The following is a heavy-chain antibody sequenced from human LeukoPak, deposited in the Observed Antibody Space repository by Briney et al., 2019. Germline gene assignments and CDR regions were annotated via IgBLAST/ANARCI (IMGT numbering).Heavy chain of an antibody. D-gene: IGHD3-16*01. CDR1: GYTFTSYD. CDR3: ARRKGEGGDYYCMDV. V-gene: IGHV1-8*03. Sequence: ASVKVSCKASGYTFTSYDINWVRQATGQGLEWMGWMNPNSGNTGYAQKFQGRVTITRNTSISTAYMELSSLRSEDTAVYYCARRKGEGGDYYCMDVWGKGTTVTVSS. CDR2: MNPNSGNT. J-gene: IGHJ6*03.